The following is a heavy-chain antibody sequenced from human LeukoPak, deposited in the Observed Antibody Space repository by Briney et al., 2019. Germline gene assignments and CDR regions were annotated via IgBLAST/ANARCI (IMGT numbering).Heavy chain of an antibody. Sequence: SETLPLTCTVSGGSISSYYWSWIRQPPGKGLEWIGYIYAIGSTNYNPSLKSRVTTSVDTSKNQFSLKLSSVTAADTAVYYCARALYSSSSTWFDPWGQGTLVTVSS. CDR2: IYAIGST. CDR3: ARALYSSSSTWFDP. J-gene: IGHJ5*02. V-gene: IGHV4-59*01. D-gene: IGHD6-6*01. CDR1: GGSISSYY.